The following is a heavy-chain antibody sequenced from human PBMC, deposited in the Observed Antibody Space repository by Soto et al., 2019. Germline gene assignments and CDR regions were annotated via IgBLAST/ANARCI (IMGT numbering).Heavy chain of an antibody. CDR2: ISAYNGNT. Sequence: ASVKVSCKASGYTFSRYGISWVRQAPGQGLEWMGWISAYNGNTDYAQKLQGRVTMTTDTSTSTAYMELRSLRSDDTAVYYCASHSSSSIGYNWFDPWGQGTLVTVSS. J-gene: IGHJ5*02. D-gene: IGHD6-6*01. CDR3: ASHSSSSIGYNWFDP. CDR1: GYTFSRYG. V-gene: IGHV1-18*01.